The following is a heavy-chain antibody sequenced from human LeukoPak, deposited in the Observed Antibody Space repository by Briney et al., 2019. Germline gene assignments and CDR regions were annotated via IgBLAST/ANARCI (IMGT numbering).Heavy chain of an antibody. Sequence: ASVKVSCKVSGYTLTELSMHWVRQAPGKGLEWMGGFDPEGGETIYAQKFQGRVTMTEDTSTDTAYMELSSLRSEDTAVYYCATDRPYYYDSSGYYYYFDYWGQGTLVTVSS. D-gene: IGHD3-22*01. J-gene: IGHJ4*02. CDR1: GYTLTELS. CDR3: ATDRPYYYDSSGYYYYFDY. CDR2: FDPEGGET. V-gene: IGHV1-24*01.